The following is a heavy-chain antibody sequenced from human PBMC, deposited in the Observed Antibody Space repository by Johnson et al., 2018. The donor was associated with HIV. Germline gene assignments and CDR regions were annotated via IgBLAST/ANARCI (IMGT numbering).Heavy chain of an antibody. D-gene: IGHD3-9*01. CDR1: GFTFSSYA. CDR3: ALILTERDAFDI. J-gene: IGHJ3*02. Sequence: QVQLLESGGGVVQPGRSLRLSCAASGFTFSSYAMHWVRQAPGKGLEWVAVISYAGSNKYYADSVKGRFTISRDNYKNTLYLQMNSLRAEDTAVYYCALILTERDAFDIWGQGTMVTVSS. CDR2: ISYAGSNK. V-gene: IGHV3-30-3*01.